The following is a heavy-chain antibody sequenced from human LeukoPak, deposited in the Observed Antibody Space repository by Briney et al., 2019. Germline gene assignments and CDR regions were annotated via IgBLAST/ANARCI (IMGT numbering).Heavy chain of an antibody. CDR3: ARESGSVTSEVDFDY. CDR2: IRYDGSNK. D-gene: IGHD4-17*01. CDR1: GFTFSSYG. V-gene: IGHV3-33*08. Sequence: PGGSLRLSCAASGFTFSSYGMHWVRQAPGKGLEWVALIRYDGSNKYYADSVKGRFTISRDNSKNSLYLQMNSLRAEDTAVYYCARESGSVTSEVDFDYWGQGTLVTVSS. J-gene: IGHJ4*02.